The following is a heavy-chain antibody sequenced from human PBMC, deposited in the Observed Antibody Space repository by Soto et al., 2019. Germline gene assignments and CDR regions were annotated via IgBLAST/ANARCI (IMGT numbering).Heavy chain of an antibody. CDR2: IIPIFGTA. D-gene: IGHD3-9*01. J-gene: IGHJ6*02. V-gene: IGHV1-69*13. CDR3: ARGGYDILTGPYGMDV. CDR1: GGTFSSYA. Sequence: SVKVSCKASGGTFSSYAISWVRQAPGQGLEWMGGIIPIFGTANYAQKFQGRVTITADESTSTAYMELSSLRSEDTAVYYCARGGYDILTGPYGMDVWGQGTTVTVSS.